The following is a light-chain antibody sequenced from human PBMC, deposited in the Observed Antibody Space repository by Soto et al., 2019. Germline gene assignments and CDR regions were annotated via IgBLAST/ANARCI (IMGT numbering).Light chain of an antibody. CDR3: QQSHSNPYT. Sequence: DIQLTQSPSSLSPSVGDRITLSCRASQSISRNLNWYQQMPGKAPSLLIYAARDLQSGVPGRFSGSGSGTEFTLTVSSLKPEDLATYYFQQSHSNPYTFGQGTKLEI. CDR2: AAR. V-gene: IGKV1-39*01. J-gene: IGKJ2*01. CDR1: QSISRN.